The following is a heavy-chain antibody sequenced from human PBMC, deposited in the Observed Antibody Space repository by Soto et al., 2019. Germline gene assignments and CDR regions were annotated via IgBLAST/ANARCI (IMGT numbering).Heavy chain of an antibody. J-gene: IGHJ6*03. V-gene: IGHV3-48*01. CDR1: GFTFSSYS. D-gene: IGHD3-10*01. CDR2: ISSSSSTI. Sequence: LRLSCAASGFTFSSYSMNWVRQAPGKGLEWVSYISSSSSTIYYADSVKGRFTISRDNAKNSLYLQMNSLRAEDTAVYYCARDRPPSGSYRYYYYYYYMDVWGKGTTVTVSS. CDR3: ARDRPPSGSYRYYYYYYYMDV.